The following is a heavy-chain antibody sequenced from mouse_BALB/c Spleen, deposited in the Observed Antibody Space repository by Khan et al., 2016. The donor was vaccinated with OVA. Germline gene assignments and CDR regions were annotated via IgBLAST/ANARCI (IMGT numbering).Heavy chain of an antibody. CDR1: GYSITTDYA. D-gene: IGHD1-1*01. J-gene: IGHJ2*01. V-gene: IGHV3-2*02. CDR3: ARVYGGDFDH. Sequence: VQLKQSGPGLVKPSQSLSLTCTVTGYSITTDYAWNWIRQFPGNKLEWMGYISYSGNTKYNPSLKSRISITRDTSKNQFFLQLKSVTTEDTARYYCARVYGGDFDHWGQGTTPT. CDR2: ISYSGNT.